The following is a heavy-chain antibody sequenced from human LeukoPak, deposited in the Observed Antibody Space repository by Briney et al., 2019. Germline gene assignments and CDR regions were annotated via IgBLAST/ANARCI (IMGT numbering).Heavy chain of an antibody. Sequence: GGSLRLSCTASGFSFSNHYMRRIRQAPGPGLEWVANINEDGSNKWHLGSVKGRFTVSRDNARNSLYLQMNSLRVEDKAVYYCTRVIVAVPGYFDYFDFWGQGVLVTVSS. CDR1: GFSFSNHY. V-gene: IGHV3-7*01. D-gene: IGHD6-19*01. J-gene: IGHJ4*02. CDR2: INEDGSNK. CDR3: TRVIVAVPGYFDYFDF.